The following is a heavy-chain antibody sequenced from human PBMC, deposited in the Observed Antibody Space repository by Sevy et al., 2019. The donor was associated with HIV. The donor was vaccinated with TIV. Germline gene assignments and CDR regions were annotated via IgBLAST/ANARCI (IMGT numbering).Heavy chain of an antibody. J-gene: IGHJ3*02. CDR1: GFTFSSYA. CDR2: FSASGGST. Sequence: GGSLRLSCAASGFTFSSYAMSWVRQAPGQGLEWVSGFSASGGSTKYADSVKGRFTISRDNSKNTLSLQMNSLRAEDTAVYYCAKDRIWELGDAFDIWGQWTMVTDSS. V-gene: IGHV3-23*01. CDR3: AKDRIWELGDAFDI. D-gene: IGHD1-26*01.